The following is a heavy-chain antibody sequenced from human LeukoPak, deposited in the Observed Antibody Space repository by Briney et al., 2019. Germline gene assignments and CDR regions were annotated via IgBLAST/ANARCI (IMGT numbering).Heavy chain of an antibody. Sequence: SETLSLTCTVSGGSISSGDYYWSWIRQPPGKGLEWIGYIYYSGSTYYNPSLKSRVTISVDTSQNQFSLKLSSVTAADTAVYYCARERVTWIQLEYYFDYWGQGTLVTVSS. CDR3: ARERVTWIQLEYYFDY. V-gene: IGHV4-30-4*01. J-gene: IGHJ4*02. D-gene: IGHD5-18*01. CDR1: GGSISSGDYY. CDR2: IYYSGST.